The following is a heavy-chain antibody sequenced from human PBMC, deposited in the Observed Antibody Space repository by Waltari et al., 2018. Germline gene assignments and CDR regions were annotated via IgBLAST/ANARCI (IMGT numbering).Heavy chain of an antibody. CDR3: ASASYCSGGSCYFDY. J-gene: IGHJ4*02. V-gene: IGHV1-69*10. CDR2: VIPSLGRA. D-gene: IGHD2-15*01. Sequence: QVQLVQSAAEVKKPGSSVKVSCKASGGTFSSYAISWVRQDPGQGLEWMGGVIPSLGRANYAQMLQRTVTITADKSTSTSYMELRSLRSEETAVYSCASASYCSGGSCYFDYWGQGTLVTVSS. CDR1: GGTFSSYA.